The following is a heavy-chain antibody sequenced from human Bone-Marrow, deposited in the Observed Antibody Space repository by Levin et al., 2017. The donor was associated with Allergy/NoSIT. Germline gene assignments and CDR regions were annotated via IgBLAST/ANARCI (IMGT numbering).Heavy chain of an antibody. CDR1: SDSITNYY. V-gene: IGHV4-59*01. D-gene: IGHD1-14*01. J-gene: IGHJ2*01. CDR3: ARLTKDATTGYWYFDL. Sequence: PSETLSLTCTVSSDSITNYYWSWIRQPPGKGLEWIGYIHYSGSTNYNSSLKSRVTISVDTSKNQISLKLNSVTAADTAVYYCARLTKDATTGYWYFDLWGRGTLVTVSS. CDR2: IHYSGST.